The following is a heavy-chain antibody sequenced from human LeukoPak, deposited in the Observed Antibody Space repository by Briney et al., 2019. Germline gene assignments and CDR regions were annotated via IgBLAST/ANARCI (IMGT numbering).Heavy chain of an antibody. D-gene: IGHD3-10*01. Sequence: PGGSLGLSCGVSGFTFSHFAMSWVRQAPGKGLQCDADFVKGRFTISRDNSKNTLYLQMTGLRAEDTAVYYCAKLKRVGIAPFDDWGQGILVTVSS. CDR1: GFTFSHFA. CDR3: AKLKRVGIAPFDD. J-gene: IGHJ4*02. V-gene: IGHV3-23*01.